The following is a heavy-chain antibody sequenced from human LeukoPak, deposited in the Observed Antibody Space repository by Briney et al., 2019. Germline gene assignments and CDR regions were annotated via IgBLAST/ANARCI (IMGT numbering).Heavy chain of an antibody. CDR1: GYTFTSYA. J-gene: IGHJ4*02. CDR3: ARDYRIHSSGWDEGFDY. Sequence: ASVKVSCKASGYTFTSYAMHWVRQAPGQRLEWMGWINAGNGNTKYSQKFQGRVTITRDTSASTAYMELSRLRSDDTAVYYCARDYRIHSSGWDEGFDYWGQGTLVTVSS. D-gene: IGHD6-19*01. V-gene: IGHV1-3*01. CDR2: INAGNGNT.